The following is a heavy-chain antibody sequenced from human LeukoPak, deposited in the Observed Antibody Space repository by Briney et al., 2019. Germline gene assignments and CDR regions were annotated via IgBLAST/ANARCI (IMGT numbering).Heavy chain of an antibody. Sequence: SETLSLTCTVSGASINNNFWTWIRQPPGKGLEWIGYIYSSGSANYNPSLKSRVIISGDTSKNQISLRLTSVTAADTAMYFCARHRDYYDTWGHGTLVTVSS. D-gene: IGHD3-22*01. CDR3: ARHRDYYDT. CDR2: IYSSGSA. V-gene: IGHV4-59*08. CDR1: GASINNNF. J-gene: IGHJ4*01.